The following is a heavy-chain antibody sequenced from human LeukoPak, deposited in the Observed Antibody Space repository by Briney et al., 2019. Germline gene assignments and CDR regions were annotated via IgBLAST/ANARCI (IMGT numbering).Heavy chain of an antibody. Sequence: GASVKVSCKASGGTFSSYAISWVRQAPGQGLEWMGRIIPILGIANYAQKFQGRVTITADKSTGTAYMELSSLRSEDTAVYYCASSRLVPDDGRSDYWGQGTLVTVSS. CDR1: GGTFSSYA. CDR3: ASSRLVPDDGRSDY. J-gene: IGHJ4*02. D-gene: IGHD3-9*01. CDR2: IIPILGIA. V-gene: IGHV1-69*04.